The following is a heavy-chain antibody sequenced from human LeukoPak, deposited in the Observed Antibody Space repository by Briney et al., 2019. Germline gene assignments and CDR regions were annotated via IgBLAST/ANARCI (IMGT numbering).Heavy chain of an antibody. CDR2: ISGSGDST. V-gene: IGHV3-23*01. D-gene: IGHD2-21*02. CDR3: AKGHGDFGTGFDG. Sequence: GGSLRLSCAASGFTFSTFSNFAMSWVRQAPGEGLQCVSVISGSGDSTYYADSVKGRFTISRDNSKKTLDLQMNSLRAEDTAVYFCAKGHGDFGTGFDGWGQGTLVTVSS. J-gene: IGHJ4*02. CDR1: GFTFSTFSNFA.